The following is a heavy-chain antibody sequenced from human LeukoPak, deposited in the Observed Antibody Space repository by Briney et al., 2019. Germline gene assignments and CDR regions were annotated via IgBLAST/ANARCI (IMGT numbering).Heavy chain of an antibody. CDR1: GGSISSSNYY. CDR3: ARVFVVVVAATVWFDP. J-gene: IGHJ5*02. D-gene: IGHD2-15*01. CDR2: IYYSGST. Sequence: SETLSLTCTVSGGSISSSNYYWGWIRQPPGKGLEWIGSIYYSGSTYYNPSLKSRVTISVDTSKNQFSLKLTSVTAADTAVYYCARVFVVVVAATVWFDPWGKGTLVTVSS. V-gene: IGHV4-39*07.